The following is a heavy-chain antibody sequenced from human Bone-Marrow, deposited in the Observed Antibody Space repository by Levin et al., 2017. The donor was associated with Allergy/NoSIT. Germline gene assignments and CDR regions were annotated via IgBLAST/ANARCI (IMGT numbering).Heavy chain of an antibody. Sequence: GGSLRLSCAASGFTFSHYGMHWVRQAPGKGLEWVAIISYDGSSKYYADSVKGRFTISRDNVKNTLYLQMNSLRPEDTAEYYCAKDHEDVVILVAAYPDSWGQGTLVTVSS. J-gene: IGHJ4*02. D-gene: IGHD2-8*01. CDR1: GFTFSHYG. V-gene: IGHV3-30*18. CDR2: ISYDGSSK. CDR3: AKDHEDVVILVAAYPDS.